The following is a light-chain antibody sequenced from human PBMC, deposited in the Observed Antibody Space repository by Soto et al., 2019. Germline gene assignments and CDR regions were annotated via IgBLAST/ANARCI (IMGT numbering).Light chain of an antibody. CDR2: GAS. CDR3: QQYSSSPIT. Sequence: EIVMTQSPATLSVSPGERATLSCRASQSVSSNLAWYQQKPGQAPRLLIYGASSRATGIPDRFSGSGSGTDFTLTISRLEPEDFAVYSCQQYSSSPITFGQGTRLEIK. J-gene: IGKJ5*01. V-gene: IGKV3-20*01. CDR1: QSVSSN.